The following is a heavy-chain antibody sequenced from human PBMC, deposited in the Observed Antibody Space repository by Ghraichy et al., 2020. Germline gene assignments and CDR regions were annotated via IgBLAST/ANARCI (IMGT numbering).Heavy chain of an antibody. V-gene: IGHV3-15*01. CDR3: TTDRFSSNYYYGMDV. Sequence: GGSLRLSCAASGFTFSNAWMSWVRQAPGKGLEWVGRIKSKTDGGTTDYAAPVKGRFTISRDDSKNTLYLQMNSLKTEDTAVYYCTTDRFSSNYYYGMDVWGQGTTVTVSS. CDR2: IKSKTDGGTT. J-gene: IGHJ6*02. CDR1: GFTFSNAW. D-gene: IGHD2/OR15-2a*01.